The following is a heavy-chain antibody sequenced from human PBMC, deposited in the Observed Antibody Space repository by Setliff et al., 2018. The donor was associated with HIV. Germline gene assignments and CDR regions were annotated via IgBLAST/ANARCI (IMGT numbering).Heavy chain of an antibody. CDR3: AKGVKYLDP. CDR2: MHSDGST. D-gene: IGHD3-16*01. V-gene: IGHV3-53*01. Sequence: GGSLRLSCAASGFSVSTNYLTWVRQAPGRGLEWVSLMHSDGSTYYAESVKGRFTISRDKVINTLYLHMNSLIAEDTAVYYCAKGVKYLDPWGQGTLVTGLL. CDR1: GFSVSTNY. J-gene: IGHJ5*02.